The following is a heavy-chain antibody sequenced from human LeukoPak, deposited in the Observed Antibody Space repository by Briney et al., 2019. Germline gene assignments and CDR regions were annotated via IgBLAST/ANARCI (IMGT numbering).Heavy chain of an antibody. CDR1: GYTFTGYY. V-gene: IGHV1-2*02. CDR2: INPNSGGT. CDR3: ASLGYCSGGSCYSQGHYYYYMDV. D-gene: IGHD2-15*01. J-gene: IGHJ6*03. Sequence: ASVKDSCKASGYTFTGYYMHWVRQAPGQGLEWMGWINPNSGGTNYAQKFQGRVTMTRDTSISTAYMELSRLRSDDTAVYYCASLGYCSGGSCYSQGHYYYYMDVWGKGTTVTVSS.